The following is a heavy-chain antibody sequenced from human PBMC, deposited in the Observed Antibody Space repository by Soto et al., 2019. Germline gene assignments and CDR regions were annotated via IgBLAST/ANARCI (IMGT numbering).Heavy chain of an antibody. CDR1: GGSFRGYY. D-gene: IGHD2-21*01. Sequence: QVQLQQWRAGLLKPSETLSLTCAVYGGSFRGYYWSWIRQPPGKGLASIGEINHRGTTNYNPSLKSRVPISVDTSKNTLSLKLSSVTAADTAVYYGAREVAFSPGDPKGMVDYWGQGTLYTVSS. CDR3: AREVAFSPGDPKGMVDY. CDR2: INHRGTT. V-gene: IGHV4-34*01. J-gene: IGHJ4*02.